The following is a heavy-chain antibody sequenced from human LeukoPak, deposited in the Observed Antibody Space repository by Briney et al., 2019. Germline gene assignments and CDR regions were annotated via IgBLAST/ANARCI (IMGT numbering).Heavy chain of an antibody. CDR1: GGSITSDY. J-gene: IGHJ3*01. D-gene: IGHD5-18*01. Sequence: PSETLSLTCTVSGGSITSDYWSWIRQPPGKGLEYVSSISDSGSPNYNPSLRSRVTTSLDTSKKEVSLKMTALGAADTAVYYCARLWYSGADAQLLPHTAIVGRYAFDVWGQGTMVTVSS. CDR3: ARLWYSGADAQLLPHTAIVGRYAFDV. V-gene: IGHV4-59*01. CDR2: ISDSGSP.